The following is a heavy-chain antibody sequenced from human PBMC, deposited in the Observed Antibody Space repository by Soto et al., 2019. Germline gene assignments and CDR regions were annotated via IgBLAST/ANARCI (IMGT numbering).Heavy chain of an antibody. Sequence: QVQLVQSGAEVKKPGSSVKVSCKASGGTFSSYTISWVRQAPGQGLEWMGRIIPILGIANYAQKFQGRVTITADKATSTAYMELSSLRSEDTAVYYWAKKRQWLGNDAFDIWGQGTMVTVSS. CDR1: GGTFSSYT. J-gene: IGHJ3*02. V-gene: IGHV1-69*02. CDR3: AKKRQWLGNDAFDI. CDR2: IIPILGIA. D-gene: IGHD6-19*01.